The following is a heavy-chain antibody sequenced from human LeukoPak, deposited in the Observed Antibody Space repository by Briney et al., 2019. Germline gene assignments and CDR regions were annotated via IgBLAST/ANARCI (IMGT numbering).Heavy chain of an antibody. Sequence: GGSLRLSCAASGFTFRHTWMTWVRQAPGKGLEWIGRIKSKTDGATTDYAAPVQGRFTISRDDSRNTLNLQMNSLKAEDTGMYYCATVNARYYFDSWGQGTLLTVSS. CDR3: ATVNARYYFDS. D-gene: IGHD2-8*01. CDR2: IKSKTDGATT. CDR1: GFTFRHTW. V-gene: IGHV3-15*01. J-gene: IGHJ4*02.